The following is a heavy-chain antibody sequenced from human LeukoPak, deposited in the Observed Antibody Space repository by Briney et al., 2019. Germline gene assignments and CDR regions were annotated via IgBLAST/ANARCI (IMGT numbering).Heavy chain of an antibody. Sequence: PGGSLRLSCAASGFTFSSYEMNWDRQAPGKGLEWVSYISSSGSTIYYADSVKGRFTISRDNAKNSLYLQMNSLRAEDTAVYYCARGVVAVLYYWGQGTLVTVSS. CDR3: ARGVVAVLYY. CDR1: GFTFSSYE. CDR2: ISSSGSTI. D-gene: IGHD3-22*01. J-gene: IGHJ4*02. V-gene: IGHV3-48*03.